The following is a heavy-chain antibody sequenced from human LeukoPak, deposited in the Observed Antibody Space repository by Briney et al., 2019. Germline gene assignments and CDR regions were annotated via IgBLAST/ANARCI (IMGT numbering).Heavy chain of an antibody. CDR1: GYKLTNNW. D-gene: IGHD6-13*01. J-gene: IGHJ5*02. Sequence: GESLKISCKISGYKLTNNWIGWVRQVPGKGLGWMGLIYPGYSDAKYSPSFQGQVTLSVGASISTAYLQLSGLRASDTAIYYCVRFALTSSLDHWGQGTLVTVSS. CDR3: VRFALTSSLDH. V-gene: IGHV5-51*01. CDR2: IYPGYSDA.